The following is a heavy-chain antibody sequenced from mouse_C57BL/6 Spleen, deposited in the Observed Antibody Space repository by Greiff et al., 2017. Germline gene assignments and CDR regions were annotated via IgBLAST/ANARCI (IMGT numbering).Heavy chain of an antibody. J-gene: IGHJ1*03. V-gene: IGHV1-50*01. CDR2: IDPSDSYT. CDR1: GYTFTSYW. D-gene: IGHD2-1*01. CDR3: ARLLHWYVDV. Sequence: QVQLQQPGAELVKPGASVKLSCKASGYTFTSYWMQWVKQRPGQGLEWIGEIDPSDSYTNYNQKFKGKATLTVDTSSSTAYMQLSSLTSEDSAVYYCARLLHWYVDVWGTGTTVTVSS.